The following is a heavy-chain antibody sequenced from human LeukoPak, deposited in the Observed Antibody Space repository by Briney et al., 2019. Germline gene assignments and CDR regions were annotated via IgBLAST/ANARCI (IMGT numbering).Heavy chain of an antibody. D-gene: IGHD2-8*01. CDR1: GGTFSSYA. V-gene: IGHV1-69*13. Sequence: SVKVSCKASGGTFSSYAISWVRQAPGQGLEWMGGIIPIFGTANYAQKFQGRVTITADESTSTAYMELSSLRSEDTAVYYCASDCTLPRGFDPWGQGTLVTVSS. CDR2: IIPIFGTA. J-gene: IGHJ5*02. CDR3: ASDCTLPRGFDP.